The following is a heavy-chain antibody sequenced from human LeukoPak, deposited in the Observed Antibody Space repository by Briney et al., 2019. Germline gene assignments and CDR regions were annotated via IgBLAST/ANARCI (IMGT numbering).Heavy chain of an antibody. CDR2: IYHSGST. V-gene: IGHV4-30-2*01. CDR1: GGSISSGGYS. J-gene: IGHJ5*02. CDR3: ARHISTEGSYYDSSGYYWRFDH. D-gene: IGHD3-22*01. Sequence: SETLSLTCAVSGGSISSGGYSWSWIRQPPGKGLEWIGYIYHSGSTYYNPSLKSRVTISVDRSKNQFSLKLSSVTAADTAVYYCARHISTEGSYYDSSGYYWRFDHWGQGTLVTVSS.